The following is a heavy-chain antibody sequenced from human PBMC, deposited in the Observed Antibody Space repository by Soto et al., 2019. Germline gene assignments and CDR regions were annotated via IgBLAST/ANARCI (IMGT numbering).Heavy chain of an antibody. CDR3: ARDTAAPGPDFDY. CDR1: GDSVSSNSAA. CDR2: TYYRSRWYN. J-gene: IGHJ4*02. D-gene: IGHD6-13*01. Sequence: SPTLSLTCGISGDSVSSNSAAWHWIRQSPSRGLEWLGRTYYRSRWYNDYAVSVKSQITINPDTSKNQFSLQLNSVTPEDTAVYYCARDTAAPGPDFDYWGQGTLVTVSS. V-gene: IGHV6-1*01.